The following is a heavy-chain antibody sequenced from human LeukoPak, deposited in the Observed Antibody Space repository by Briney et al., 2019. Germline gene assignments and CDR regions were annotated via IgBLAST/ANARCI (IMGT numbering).Heavy chain of an antibody. Sequence: ASVKVSCKVSGYTLTELSMHWVRQAPGKGLEWMGGFDPEDGETIYAQKFQGRVTTTEDTSTDTAYMELSSLRSEDTAVYYCATSLILYYYYGMDVWGQGTTVTVSS. CDR1: GYTLTELS. V-gene: IGHV1-24*01. J-gene: IGHJ6*02. CDR2: FDPEDGET. CDR3: ATSLILYYYYGMDV. D-gene: IGHD2-21*01.